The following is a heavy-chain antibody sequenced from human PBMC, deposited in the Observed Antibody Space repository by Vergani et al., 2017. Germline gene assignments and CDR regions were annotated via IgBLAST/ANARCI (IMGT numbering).Heavy chain of an antibody. V-gene: IGHV3-7*04. CDR1: GFTFTNYW. CDR2: MNQDGSEK. Sequence: VQLVESGGGLVQPGGSLRLSCAASGFTFTNYWMTWVRQAPGKGLEWLANMNQDGSEKCHVDSVRGRFTISRDNAQNSLYLQMSSLRVEDTAVYYCVRGTRGSPGVDYWGQGTLVTVSS. CDR3: VRGTRGSPGVDY. D-gene: IGHD1-7*01. J-gene: IGHJ4*02.